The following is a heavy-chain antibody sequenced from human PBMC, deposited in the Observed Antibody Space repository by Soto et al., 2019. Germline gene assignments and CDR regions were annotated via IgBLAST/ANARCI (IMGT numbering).Heavy chain of an antibody. CDR3: ARSGYSGYDSHFDY. D-gene: IGHD5-12*01. CDR1: GGSISSGGYY. CDR2: IYYSGST. V-gene: IGHV4-31*03. J-gene: IGHJ4*02. Sequence: LSLTCTVSGGSISSGGYYWSWIRQHPGKGLEWIGYIYYSGSTYYNPSLKSRVTISVDTSKNQFSLKLSSVTAADTAVYYCARSGYSGYDSHFDYWGQGTLVTVSS.